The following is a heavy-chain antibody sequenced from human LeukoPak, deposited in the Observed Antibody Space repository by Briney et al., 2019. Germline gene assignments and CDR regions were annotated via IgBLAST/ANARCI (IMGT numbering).Heavy chain of an antibody. CDR2: INSDGSST. CDR1: GFTFSSYW. V-gene: IGHV3-74*01. J-gene: IGHJ4*02. Sequence: QPGGSLRPSCAASGFTFSSYWMRWVRQAPGKGLVWVSRINSDGSSTSYADSVKGRFTISRDNAENTLYLQMNSLRAEDTAVYYCAREEWELLPYFDYWGQGTLVTVSS. D-gene: IGHD1-26*01. CDR3: AREEWELLPYFDY.